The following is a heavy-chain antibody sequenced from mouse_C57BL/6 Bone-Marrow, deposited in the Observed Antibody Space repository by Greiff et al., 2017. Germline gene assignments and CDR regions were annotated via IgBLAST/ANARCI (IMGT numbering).Heavy chain of an antibody. J-gene: IGHJ4*01. Sequence: QVQLQQPGAELVRPGTSVKLSCKASGYTFTSYWMHWVKQRPGQGLEWIGVIDPSDSYTNYNQKFKGKATLTVDTSSSTAYMQLSSLTSEDSAVYYCARCVYYGYFYAMDYWGQGTSVTVSS. CDR1: GYTFTSYW. CDR3: ARCVYYGYFYAMDY. V-gene: IGHV1-59*01. CDR2: IDPSDSYT. D-gene: IGHD2-2*01.